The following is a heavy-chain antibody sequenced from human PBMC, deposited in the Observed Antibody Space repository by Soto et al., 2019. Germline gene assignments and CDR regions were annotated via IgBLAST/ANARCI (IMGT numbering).Heavy chain of an antibody. V-gene: IGHV1-3*01. CDR2: INAGNGNT. J-gene: IGHJ4*02. Sequence: QVQLVQSGAEVKKPGASVKVSCKASGYTFTSYAMHWVRQAPGQRLEWMGWINAGNGNTKYSQKFQGRGTITRDTAASTAYMELSSLRSEDTAVYYCARRYNGNSYYFDYWGQGTLVTVSS. CDR1: GYTFTSYA. D-gene: IGHD1-1*01. CDR3: ARRYNGNSYYFDY.